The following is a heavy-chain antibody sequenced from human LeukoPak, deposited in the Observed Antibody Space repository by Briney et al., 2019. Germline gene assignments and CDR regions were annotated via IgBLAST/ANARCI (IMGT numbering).Heavy chain of an antibody. Sequence: SVKVSCKASGGTFSSYAISWVRQAPGQGLEWMGRIIPILGIANYAQKFQGRVTITADKSTSTAHMELSSLRSEDTAVYYCARGYGSSVYGMDVWGQGTTVTVSS. D-gene: IGHD3-22*01. CDR1: GGTFSSYA. V-gene: IGHV1-69*04. J-gene: IGHJ6*02. CDR2: IIPILGIA. CDR3: ARGYGSSVYGMDV.